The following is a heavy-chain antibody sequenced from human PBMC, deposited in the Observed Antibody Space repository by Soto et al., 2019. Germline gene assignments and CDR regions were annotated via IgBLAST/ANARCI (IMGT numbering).Heavy chain of an antibody. Sequence: QVQLVQSGAEVKKPGASVKVSRKASGYTFTGYYMHWVRQAPGQGLEWMGWINPNSGGTNYAQKFQGRVTMTRDTSISTAYMELSRLRSDHTAVYYCARDLDYSNLDYYYYYGMDVWGQGTTVTVSS. J-gene: IGHJ6*02. CDR2: INPNSGGT. CDR3: ARDLDYSNLDYYYYYGMDV. V-gene: IGHV1-2*02. CDR1: GYTFTGYY. D-gene: IGHD4-4*01.